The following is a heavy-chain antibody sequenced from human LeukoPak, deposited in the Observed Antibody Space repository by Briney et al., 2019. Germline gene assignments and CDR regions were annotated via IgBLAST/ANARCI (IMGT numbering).Heavy chain of an antibody. V-gene: IGHV4-39*07. D-gene: IGHD6-13*01. CDR1: GGSISSSSYY. CDR2: IYYSGST. Sequence: SETLSLTCTVSGGSISSSSYYWGWIRQPPGKGLEWIGSIYYSGSTYYNPSLKSLVTISVDTSKNQFSLKLSSVTAADTAVYYCASIHRIAAAGTSWLWRHFDYWGQGTLVTVSS. CDR3: ASIHRIAAAGTSWLWRHFDY. J-gene: IGHJ4*02.